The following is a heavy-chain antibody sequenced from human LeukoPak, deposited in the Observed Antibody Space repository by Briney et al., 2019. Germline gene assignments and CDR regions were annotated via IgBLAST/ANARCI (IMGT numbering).Heavy chain of an antibody. CDR1: GGSISSYY. CDR2: IYYSGST. J-gene: IGHJ4*02. D-gene: IGHD3-22*01. V-gene: IGHV4-59*01. CDR3: ARDDSSGSFDY. Sequence: PSETLSLTCTVSGGSISSYYWSWIRQPPGKGLEWIGYIYYSGSTNYNPSLKSRVTISVDTSKNQFSLKLSSVTAADTAVYYCARDDSSGSFDYWGQGTLVTVSS.